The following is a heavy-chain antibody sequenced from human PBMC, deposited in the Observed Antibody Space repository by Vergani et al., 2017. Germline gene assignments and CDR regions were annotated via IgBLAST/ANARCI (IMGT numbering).Heavy chain of an antibody. Sequence: QVQLQESGPGLVKPSETLSLTCAVSGYSISSGYYWGWIRQPPGKGLEWIGYIYYSGFTYYNPSLKSRVSISVDTSKNQFSLKLSSVTAADTAVYYCARYSGGDSEYFQHWGQGTLVTVSS. J-gene: IGHJ1*01. V-gene: IGHV4-38-2*01. CDR3: ARYSGGDSEYFQH. CDR2: IYYSGFT. CDR1: GYSISSGYY. D-gene: IGHD1-26*01.